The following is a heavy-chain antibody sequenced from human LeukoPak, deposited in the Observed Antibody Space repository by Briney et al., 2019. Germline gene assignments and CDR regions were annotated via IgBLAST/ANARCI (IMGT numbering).Heavy chain of an antibody. V-gene: IGHV3-48*04. CDR2: ISSSGSTI. Sequence: GSLRLSCAASGFTFSNAWMSWVRQAPGKGLEWVSYISSSGSTIYYADSVKGRFTISRDNVKNSLYLQMNSLRAEDTAVYYCAELGITMIGGVWGKGTTVTISS. D-gene: IGHD3-10*02. CDR1: GFTFSNAW. J-gene: IGHJ6*04. CDR3: AELGITMIGGV.